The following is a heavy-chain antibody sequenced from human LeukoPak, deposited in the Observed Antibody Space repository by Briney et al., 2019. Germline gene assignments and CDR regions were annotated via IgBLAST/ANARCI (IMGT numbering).Heavy chain of an antibody. D-gene: IGHD3-9*01. CDR2: IRYDGSNK. CDR1: GFTFSSYG. CDR3: AKVLTTSLYYMDV. J-gene: IGHJ6*03. Sequence: PGRSLRLSCAASGFTFSSYGMHWVRQAPGKGLEWVAFIRYDGSNKYYADSVKGRFTISRDNSKNTLYLQMNSLRAEDTAVYYCAKVLTTSLYYMDVWGKGTTVTISS. V-gene: IGHV3-30*02.